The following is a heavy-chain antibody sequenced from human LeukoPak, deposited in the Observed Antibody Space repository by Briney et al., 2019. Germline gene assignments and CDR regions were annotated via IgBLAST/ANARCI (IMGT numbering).Heavy chain of an antibody. CDR1: GFTFGTYA. Sequence: SGGSLRLSCAASGFTFGTYAMSWVRQAPGKGLEWVSAISDSGGHTYYADSVKGRFTISRDNSKNTVYLQMNSLRAEDTAVYYCVLTYYYDSSGYTGDYWGQGTLVTVSS. V-gene: IGHV3-23*01. D-gene: IGHD3-22*01. CDR2: ISDSGGHT. J-gene: IGHJ4*02. CDR3: VLTYYYDSSGYTGDY.